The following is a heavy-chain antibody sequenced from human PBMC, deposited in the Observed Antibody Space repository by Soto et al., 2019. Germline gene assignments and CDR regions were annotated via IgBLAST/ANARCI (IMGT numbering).Heavy chain of an antibody. CDR2: ITNSGYT. J-gene: IGHJ1*01. V-gene: IGHV4-34*01. CDR1: NGSFSGYY. CDR3: ARGLEYFHH. Sequence: PSETLSLTCDVFNGSFSGYYWSWIRQPPGKGLEWIGEITNSGYTNYNPSLKNRVTILIDRSKNHFSLKVTSVTAADTAVYYCARGLEYFHHWGQGTLVPVSP.